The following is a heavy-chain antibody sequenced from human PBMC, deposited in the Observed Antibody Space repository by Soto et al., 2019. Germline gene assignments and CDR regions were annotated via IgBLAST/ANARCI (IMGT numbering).Heavy chain of an antibody. D-gene: IGHD5-12*01. CDR3: ARNTLRLDY. V-gene: IGHV1-3*01. CDR2: INVGNGKT. J-gene: IGHJ4*02. CDR1: GYTFSSYA. Sequence: ASVKVSCKASGYTFSSYAMHWVRQAPGQSLEWMGWINVGNGKTEYSQKFQGRVTITRDTSANTAHMELSSLRSEDTAVYYCARNTLRLDYWGQGTLVTVSS.